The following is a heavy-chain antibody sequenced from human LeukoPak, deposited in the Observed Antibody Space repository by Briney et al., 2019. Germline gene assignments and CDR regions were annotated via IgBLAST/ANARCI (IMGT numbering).Heavy chain of an antibody. J-gene: IGHJ5*02. CDR1: GSAISGYS. Sequence: RSETLSLTCTLSGSAISGYSWSWSRQPPGRGLEWIGYFHNSRTTSYNPSLTGRVIISVDTAMDQISLKLNSVTAADTAVYYCARGHLGLSPWGQGTLVTVSS. V-gene: IGHV4-59*01. D-gene: IGHD3-10*01. CDR3: ARGHLGLSP. CDR2: FHNSRTT.